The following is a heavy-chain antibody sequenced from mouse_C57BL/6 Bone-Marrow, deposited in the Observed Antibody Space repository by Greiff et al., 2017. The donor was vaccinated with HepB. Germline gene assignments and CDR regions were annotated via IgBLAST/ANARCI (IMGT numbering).Heavy chain of an antibody. CDR1: GYTFTDYY. CDR2: IFPGSGST. J-gene: IGHJ2*01. Sequence: QVQLQQSGPELVKPGASVKISCKASGYTFTDYYINWVKQRPGQGLEWIGWIFPGSGSTYYNEKFKGKATLTVDKSSSTAYMLLISLTSEDSAVYFCARSTVVAPDYWGQGTTLTVSS. CDR3: ARSTVVAPDY. D-gene: IGHD1-1*01. V-gene: IGHV1-75*01.